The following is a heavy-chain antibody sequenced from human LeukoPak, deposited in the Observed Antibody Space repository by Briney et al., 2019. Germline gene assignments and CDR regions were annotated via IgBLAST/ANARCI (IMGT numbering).Heavy chain of an antibody. CDR1: GFTFSSYA. Sequence: QPGRSLRLSCAASGFTFSSYAMPWVRQAPGKGLEWVAVISYDGSNKYYADSVKGRFTISRDNSKNTLYLQMNSLRAEDTAVYYCAREFVAVSAQAAAGNEGDYWGQGTLVTVSS. CDR2: ISYDGSNK. D-gene: IGHD6-13*01. V-gene: IGHV3-30-3*01. CDR3: AREFVAVSAQAAAGNEGDY. J-gene: IGHJ4*02.